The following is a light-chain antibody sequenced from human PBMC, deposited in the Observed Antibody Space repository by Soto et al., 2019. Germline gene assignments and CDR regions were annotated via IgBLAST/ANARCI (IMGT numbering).Light chain of an antibody. CDR2: GAS. CDR3: QQNDSSFT. CDR1: QNVTTTY. J-gene: IGKJ4*01. Sequence: IVLTQSPATLSLSPGERATLSCTASQNVTTTYIAWYQQKFGQAPRLLIYGASTRATGTPDRFTGGGFGTDFTLTISRVESEDFAVYYCQQNDSSFTFGGGTKVEMK. V-gene: IGKV3-20*01.